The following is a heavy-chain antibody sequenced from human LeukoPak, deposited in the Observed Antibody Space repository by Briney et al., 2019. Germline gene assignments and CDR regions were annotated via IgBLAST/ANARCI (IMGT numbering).Heavy chain of an antibody. J-gene: IGHJ5*02. V-gene: IGHV5-51*01. CDR3: ARLAGGEVSDPGLNWFDP. CDR1: GYSFTSYW. CDR2: IYPGDSDT. Sequence: GESLKISCKGSGYSFTSYWIGWVRQMPGKGLEWMGIIYPGDSDTRYSPSFQGQVTIAADKSISTDDQQWSSLKASDTALYYRARLAGGEVSDPGLNWFDPWGQGTLVTVSS. D-gene: IGHD3-16*02.